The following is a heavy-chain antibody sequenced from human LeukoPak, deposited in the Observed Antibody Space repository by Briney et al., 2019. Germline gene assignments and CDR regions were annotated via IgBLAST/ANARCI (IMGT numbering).Heavy chain of an antibody. V-gene: IGHV3-74*01. Sequence: GGSLRLSCAASGFTFSLSWMHWVRQAPGKGPEWVSSINYDARSRTYADSVKGRLTISRDNAENTLILQMNSLRVEDSAIYSCVRGAGPGTPFDWGQGILVTVSS. CDR2: INYDARSR. D-gene: IGHD1-1*01. J-gene: IGHJ1*01. CDR1: GFTFSLSW. CDR3: VRGAGPGTPFD.